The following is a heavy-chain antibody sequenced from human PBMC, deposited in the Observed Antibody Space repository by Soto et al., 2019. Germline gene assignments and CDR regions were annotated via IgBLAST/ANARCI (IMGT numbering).Heavy chain of an antibody. D-gene: IGHD6-6*01. CDR3: AREGSSCDY. J-gene: IGHJ4*02. CDR1: GFTFSSYA. Sequence: PGGSLRLSCAASGFTFSSYAMHWVRQAPGKGLEWVAVISYDGSNKYYADSVKGRFTISRDNSKNTLYLQMNSLRAEDTAVYYCAREGSSCDYWGQGTLVTVSS. CDR2: ISYDGSNK. V-gene: IGHV3-30-3*01.